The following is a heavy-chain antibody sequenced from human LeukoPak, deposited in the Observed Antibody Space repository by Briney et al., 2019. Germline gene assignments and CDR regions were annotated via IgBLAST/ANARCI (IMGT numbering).Heavy chain of an antibody. J-gene: IGHJ4*02. CDR2: IYPGDSDT. Sequence: PGESLKISCNGSGYXFTTYWICWVRQMPGKGLVWMGIIYPGDSDTRYSPSFQGQVTISADKSINTAYLQWSSLKASDTAMYYCAAGVLVSPGTFDYWGQGTLVTVSS. CDR3: AAGVLVSPGTFDY. D-gene: IGHD2-2*01. V-gene: IGHV5-51*01. CDR1: GYXFTTYW.